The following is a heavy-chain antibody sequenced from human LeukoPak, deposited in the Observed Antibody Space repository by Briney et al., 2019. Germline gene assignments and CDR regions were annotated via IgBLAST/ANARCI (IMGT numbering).Heavy chain of an antibody. D-gene: IGHD6-13*01. CDR1: GFTFSSYW. CDR2: IKHEGSEK. V-gene: IGHV3-7*01. CDR3: ARDSGSSWSFYYYYGMDV. Sequence: GGSLRLSCAASGFTFSSYWMGWVRQAPGQGLEWVANIKHEGSEKHYVDSVKGRFTISRDNAKNSLYLQMSSLRAEDTAVYYCARDSGSSWSFYYYYGMDVWGQGTTVTVSS. J-gene: IGHJ6*02.